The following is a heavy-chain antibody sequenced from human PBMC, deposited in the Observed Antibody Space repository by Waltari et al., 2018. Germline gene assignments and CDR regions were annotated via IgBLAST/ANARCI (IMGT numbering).Heavy chain of an antibody. CDR3: ARDHYYSKDV. V-gene: IGHV3-74*01. CDR2: IDNGDGSGT. CDR1: GFILSTNW. J-gene: IGHJ6*04. Sequence: EVPLVESGGGLVQPGGSLRLPCDASGFILSTNWLHWGRQAPGKGLVWVSRIDNGDGSGTSYADSVKGRFTISRDNAKNTLYLQMNSLRAEDTGVYYCARDHYYSKDVWGTGTTVTVSS.